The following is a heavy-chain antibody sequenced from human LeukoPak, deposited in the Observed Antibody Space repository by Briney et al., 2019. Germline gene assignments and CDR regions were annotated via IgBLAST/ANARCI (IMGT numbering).Heavy chain of an antibody. CDR3: ARDVVAAVGSFDY. Sequence: SETLSLTCTVSGGSISSSSYYWGWIRQPPGKGLEWIGSIYYSGSTYYNPSLKSRVTISVDTSKNQFSLKLSSVTAADTAVYYCARDVVAAVGSFDYWGQGIQVTVSS. D-gene: IGHD2-2*01. CDR1: GGSISSSSYY. J-gene: IGHJ4*02. CDR2: IYYSGST. V-gene: IGHV4-39*07.